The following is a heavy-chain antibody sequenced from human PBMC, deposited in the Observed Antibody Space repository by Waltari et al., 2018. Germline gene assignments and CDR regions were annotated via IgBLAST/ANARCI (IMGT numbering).Heavy chain of an antibody. J-gene: IGHJ4*02. CDR1: GGSLRGYY. V-gene: IGHV4-59*08. Sequence: QVQLRESGPGLVKPSETLSLTCTVSGGSLRGYYWSWIRQPPGKGLEWIGYLSYSATTTYNPSLKSRVSISVDMSKNQFSLNLRSVTAADTAVYYCARHPTYFDSWGQGTLVTVSS. CDR2: LSYSATT. CDR3: ARHPTYFDS.